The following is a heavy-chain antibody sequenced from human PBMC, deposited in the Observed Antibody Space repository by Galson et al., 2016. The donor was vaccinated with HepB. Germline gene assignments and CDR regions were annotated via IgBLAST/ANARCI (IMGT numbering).Heavy chain of an antibody. D-gene: IGHD3-9*01. J-gene: IGHJ4*02. V-gene: IGHV1-18*01. CDR2: ISAYNGKT. CDR3: ARGFYYILTGYYPRGLGLDY. CDR1: NYTCTNYD. Sequence: SVKVSCKASNYTCTNYDISWVRQAPGQGLEWMGWISAYNGKTNYVQKFQGRVTMTTDTSTSTAYLELRSLRSDDTAVYYCARGFYYILTGYYPRGLGLDYWGQGTLVTVSS.